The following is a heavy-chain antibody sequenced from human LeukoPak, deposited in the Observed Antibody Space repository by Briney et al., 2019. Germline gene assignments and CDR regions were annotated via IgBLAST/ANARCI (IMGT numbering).Heavy chain of an antibody. CDR2: FDPEDGET. V-gene: IGHV1-24*01. CDR3: ARKVEGYCSSTSCYAYYYYGMDV. D-gene: IGHD2-2*01. Sequence: ASVKVSCKVSGYTLTELSMHWVRQAPGKGLEWMGGFDPEDGETIYAQKFQGRVTMTEDTSTDTAYMELSSLRSEDTAVYYCARKVEGYCSSTSCYAYYYYGMDVWGQGTTVTVSS. J-gene: IGHJ6*02. CDR1: GYTLTELS.